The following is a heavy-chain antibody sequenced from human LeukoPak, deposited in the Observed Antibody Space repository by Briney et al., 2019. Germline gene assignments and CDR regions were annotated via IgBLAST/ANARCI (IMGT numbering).Heavy chain of an antibody. CDR1: VASISRNSFY. CDR3: AVLLYRHYRCFDS. CDR2: IYYNRDT. Sequence: PSETLSLICTVSVASISRNSFYWGWIRQPPGKGLEWIGTIYYNRDTFYNPSRKSHVTMSVNTAPSQFSLSLSSVTAADTAVYYCAVLLYRHYRCFDSWGQGNLVSVSS. D-gene: IGHD3-16*02. J-gene: IGHJ5*01. V-gene: IGHV4-39*01.